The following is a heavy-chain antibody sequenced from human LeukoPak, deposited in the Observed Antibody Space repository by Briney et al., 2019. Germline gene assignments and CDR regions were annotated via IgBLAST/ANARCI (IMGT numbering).Heavy chain of an antibody. CDR3: ARAPDYYDSSGYVEKYYFDY. CDR2: IYYSGST. D-gene: IGHD3-22*01. V-gene: IGHV4-59*01. J-gene: IGHJ4*02. Sequence: PSETLSLTCTVSGGSISSYYWSWLRQPPGKGLEWLGYIYYSGSTNYNPSLKSRVTISVDTSKNQFSLKLSSVTAADTAVYYCARAPDYYDSSGYVEKYYFDYWGQGTLVTVSS. CDR1: GGSISSYY.